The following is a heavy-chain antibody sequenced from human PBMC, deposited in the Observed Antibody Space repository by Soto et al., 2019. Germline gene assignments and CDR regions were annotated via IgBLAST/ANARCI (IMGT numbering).Heavy chain of an antibody. CDR2: IHHSGST. V-gene: IGHV4-4*02. CDR1: GDSISRRNW. D-gene: IGHD7-27*01. Sequence: SETLSLTCAVSGDSISRRNWWSWVRQSPGQGLEWIGEIHHSGSTNYNLSLKSRVTISIDKSKNHFSLSLTSVTAADTAVYYCARATGVADAIICVLAVWGQGTVVTVSS. J-gene: IGHJ6*02. CDR3: ARATGVADAIICVLAV.